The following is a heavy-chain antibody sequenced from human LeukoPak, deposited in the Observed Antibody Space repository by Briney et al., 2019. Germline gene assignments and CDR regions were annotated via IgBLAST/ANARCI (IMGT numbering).Heavy chain of an antibody. CDR2: IHSSGGS. V-gene: IGHV4-4*09. D-gene: IGHD1-26*01. Sequence: SETLSLTCTVSGASISNYYWSWIRQTPEKGLEWMGHIHSSGGSSYYPSLKSRLTLSIDTSRNQLSLKLPPVTAADTAVYFCARLGNYHDFWGQGALVTVSS. CDR3: ARLGNYHDF. J-gene: IGHJ4*02. CDR1: GASISNYY.